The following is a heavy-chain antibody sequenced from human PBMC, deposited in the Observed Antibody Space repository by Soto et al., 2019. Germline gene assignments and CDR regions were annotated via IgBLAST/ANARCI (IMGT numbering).Heavy chain of an antibody. D-gene: IGHD2-2*01. CDR1: GFTVSSNY. V-gene: IGHV3-53*04. J-gene: IGHJ6*03. CDR2: IYSGGST. Sequence: GGSLRLSCAASGFTVSSNYMSWVRQAPGKGLEWVSVIYSGGSTYYADSVKGRFTISRHNSKNTLYLQMNSLRAEDTAVYYCASGGRYCSSTSCYFGYYYYYMDVWGKGTTVTVSS. CDR3: ASGGRYCSSTSCYFGYYYYYMDV.